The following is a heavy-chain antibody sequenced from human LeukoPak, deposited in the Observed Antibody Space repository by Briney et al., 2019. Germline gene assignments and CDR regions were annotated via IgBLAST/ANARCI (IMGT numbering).Heavy chain of an antibody. V-gene: IGHV3-7*04. CDR2: IKQDKSEK. D-gene: IGHD6-13*01. J-gene: IGHJ6*02. CDR1: GFSFSSHW. Sequence: GGSLRLSCAASGFSFSSHWMSWVRQAPGKGLEWLANIKQDKSEKYYADSAEGRFTISRDNAKNSVYLKMNSLRAEDSAVYYCARGLIAAAATGYYYSYGMDVWGQGTTVTVSS. CDR3: ARGLIAAAATGYYYSYGMDV.